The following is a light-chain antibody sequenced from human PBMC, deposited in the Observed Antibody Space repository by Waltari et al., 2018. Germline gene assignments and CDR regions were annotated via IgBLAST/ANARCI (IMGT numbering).Light chain of an antibody. CDR2: SND. CDR3: AAWDDSLNGHWV. Sequence: QSVLTQPPSASGTPGQRVTISCSGSRFNIRSNAVNWYQQLPGPAPKLLIYSNDQRPSGVPDRFSGSKSGTSASLAISGLQSEDEADYYCAAWDDSLNGHWVFGGGTKLTVL. J-gene: IGLJ3*02. V-gene: IGLV1-44*01. CDR1: RFNIRSNA.